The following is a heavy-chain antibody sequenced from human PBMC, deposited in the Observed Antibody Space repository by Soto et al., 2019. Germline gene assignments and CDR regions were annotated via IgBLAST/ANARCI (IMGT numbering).Heavy chain of an antibody. J-gene: IGHJ6*02. V-gene: IGHV1-69*12. CDR2: IIPIFGTA. CDR3: GVVVDKHYDDGMDV. CDR1: GGTFSSYA. D-gene: IGHD3-22*01. Sequence: QVQLVQSGAEVKKPGSSVKVSCKASGGTFSSYAISWVRQAPGQGLEWMGGIIPIFGTADYAQKLQGRVTITADESXSTADMELSSLRSEDTAVYYCGVVVDKHYDDGMDVWGQGTTVTVSS.